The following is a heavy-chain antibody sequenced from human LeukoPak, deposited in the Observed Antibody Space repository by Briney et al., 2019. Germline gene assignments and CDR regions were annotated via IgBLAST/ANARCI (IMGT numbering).Heavy chain of an antibody. D-gene: IGHD1-26*01. Sequence: PSETLSLTCTVSGGSISSYYWSWLRQPPGKGLEWIGYIYYSGSTNYNPSLKSRVTISVDTSKNQFSLKLSSVTAADTAAYYCAREVGATTPNWFDPWGQGTLVTVSS. CDR3: AREVGATTPNWFDP. CDR1: GGSISSYY. V-gene: IGHV4-59*01. CDR2: IYYSGST. J-gene: IGHJ5*02.